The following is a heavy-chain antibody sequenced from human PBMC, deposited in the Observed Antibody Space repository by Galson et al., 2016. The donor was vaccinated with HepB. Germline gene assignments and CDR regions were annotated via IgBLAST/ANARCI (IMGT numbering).Heavy chain of an antibody. Sequence: SVKVSCKASGYTFTSHVIHWVRQAPGQRLEWMGWINTDNGNTKYSQKFQGRVAVTRDTSASTAYMELNSLKFEDTAVYYCARDGLDSDFWSGSPPGTDGMDVWGQGTTVTVSS. CDR3: ARDGLDSDFWSGSPPGTDGMDV. V-gene: IGHV1-3*04. CDR2: INTDNGNT. J-gene: IGHJ6*01. CDR1: GYTFTSHV. D-gene: IGHD3-3*01.